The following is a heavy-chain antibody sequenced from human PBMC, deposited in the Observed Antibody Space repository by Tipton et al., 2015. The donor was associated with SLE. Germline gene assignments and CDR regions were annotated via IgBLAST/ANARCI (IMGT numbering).Heavy chain of an antibody. V-gene: IGHV3-11*01. J-gene: IGHJ4*02. Sequence: SLRLSCAASGFIFSDHYMSWIRQAPGKGLEWISYISRGGRTTYYADSVRGRFTISRDNAKNSLDLQMNTLTAEDTAMYYCARGSGGGLHFNYWGQGALVTVSS. D-gene: IGHD3-16*01. CDR2: ISRGGRTT. CDR3: ARGSGGGLHFNY. CDR1: GFIFSDHY.